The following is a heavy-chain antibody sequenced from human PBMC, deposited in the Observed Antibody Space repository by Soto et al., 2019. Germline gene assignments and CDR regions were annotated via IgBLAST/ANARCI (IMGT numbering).Heavy chain of an antibody. Sequence: TSETLSLTCTVSGGSVSSGSYYWSWIRQPPGKGLEWIGYFYYSGSTNYNPSLKSRVTISVDTSKNQFSLKLSSVTAADTAVYYCARVKRGAVAGTRLYFDYWGQGTLVTVSS. CDR3: ARVKRGAVAGTRLYFDY. J-gene: IGHJ4*02. D-gene: IGHD6-19*01. V-gene: IGHV4-61*01. CDR2: FYYSGST. CDR1: GGSVSSGSYY.